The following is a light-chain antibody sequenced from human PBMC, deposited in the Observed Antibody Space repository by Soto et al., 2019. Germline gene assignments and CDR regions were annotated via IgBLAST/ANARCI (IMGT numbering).Light chain of an antibody. CDR2: SND. CDR3: STWDDSVNAVL. CDR1: SSNIGSNS. J-gene: IGLJ2*01. Sequence: QSVLTQPPSASGAPGQRVTISCSGSSSNIGSNSVNWYQQLPGTAPKLLIYSNDQRSSGVPDRLSGSKSGTSASLAISGLQSEDEAEYYCSTWDDSVNAVLFGGGTQLTVL. V-gene: IGLV1-44*01.